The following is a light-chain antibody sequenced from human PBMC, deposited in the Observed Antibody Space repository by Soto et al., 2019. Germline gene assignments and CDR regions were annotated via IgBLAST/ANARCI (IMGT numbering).Light chain of an antibody. CDR1: QSLLHSNGYNF. Sequence: DIVMTQSPLSLPVTPGAAASISCRSSQSLLHSNGYNFLDWYLQKPGQSPQILINLGSNRSSGVPDRFSGSGSGTDFTLKISRVEAEDVGVYHCMQALQSPRTFGQGTKVEIK. J-gene: IGKJ1*01. V-gene: IGKV2-28*01. CDR3: MQALQSPRT. CDR2: LGS.